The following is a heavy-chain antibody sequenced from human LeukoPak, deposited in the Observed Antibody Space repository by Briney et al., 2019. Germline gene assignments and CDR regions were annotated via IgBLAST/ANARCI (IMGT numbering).Heavy chain of an antibody. D-gene: IGHD6-19*01. CDR2: IRNDGGST. CDR1: GFIFRYYA. CDR3: VKDEYSSGLGGHFDS. V-gene: IGHV3-23*01. Sequence: GGSLRLSCAASGFIFRYYAMTWVRQAPGKGLEWVSAIRNDGGSTYYAGSVKGRFTISRDNSKNTLYLQINSLRVEDTAVYYCVKDEYSSGLGGHFDSWGQGTLVTASS. J-gene: IGHJ4*02.